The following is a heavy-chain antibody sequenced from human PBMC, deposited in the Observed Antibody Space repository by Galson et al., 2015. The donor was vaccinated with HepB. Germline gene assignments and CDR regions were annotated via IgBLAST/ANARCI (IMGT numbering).Heavy chain of an antibody. J-gene: IGHJ4*02. Sequence: SLRLSCAASGFTFSSYSMNWVRQAPGKGLEWVSSISSSSSYIYYADSVKGRFTISRDNAKNSLYLQMNSLRAEDTAVYYCARVPTYYYDNGDFDYWGQGTLVTVSS. V-gene: IGHV3-21*01. CDR2: ISSSSSYI. D-gene: IGHD3-22*01. CDR3: ARVPTYYYDNGDFDY. CDR1: GFTFSSYS.